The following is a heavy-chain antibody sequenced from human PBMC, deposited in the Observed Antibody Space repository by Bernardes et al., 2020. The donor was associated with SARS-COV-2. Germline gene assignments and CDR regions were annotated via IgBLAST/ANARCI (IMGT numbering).Heavy chain of an antibody. CDR1: GFTFSDYY. CDR2: ISHSGFTT. V-gene: IGHV3-11*01. J-gene: IGHJ4*02. D-gene: IGHD7-27*01. CDR3: ARDENWGSIDY. Sequence: GGSLRLSCAASGFTFSDYYMTWVRQAPGKGLEWISYISHSGFTTYYADSVKGRFTVSRDNAKNSLYLHVDSLRDEDTAVYYCARDENWGSIDYWGQGTLVTVSS.